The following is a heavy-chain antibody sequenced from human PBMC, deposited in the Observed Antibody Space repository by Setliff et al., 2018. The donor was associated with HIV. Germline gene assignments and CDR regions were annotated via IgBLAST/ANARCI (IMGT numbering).Heavy chain of an antibody. D-gene: IGHD5-12*01. CDR1: GGTFRGFG. J-gene: IGHJ6*03. V-gene: IGHV1-69*13. CDR3: ATNPEMATINYYYYYMDV. Sequence: RASVKVSCKASGGTFRGFGISWVVQAPGQGLEWMGQIIPIFGTPRYAQKFQGRVTITADESTSTVYMELSSRRSEDTAVYYCATNPEMATINYYYYYMDVWGKGTTVTVSS. CDR2: IIPIFGTP.